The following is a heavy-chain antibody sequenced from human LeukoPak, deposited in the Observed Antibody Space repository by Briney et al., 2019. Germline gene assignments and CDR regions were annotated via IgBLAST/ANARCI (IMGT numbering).Heavy chain of an antibody. V-gene: IGHV1-24*01. J-gene: IGHJ4*02. CDR1: GYTLTELS. CDR2: FDPEDGET. CDR3: ATDPVTRYYDSSGYDDY. D-gene: IGHD3-22*01. Sequence: ASVKVSCKVSGYTLTELSMHWVRQAPGKGLEWMGGFDPEDGETIYAQKFQGRVTMTEDTSTDTAYMELSSLRSEDTAVYYCATDPVTRYYDSSGYDDYWGQGTLVTVSS.